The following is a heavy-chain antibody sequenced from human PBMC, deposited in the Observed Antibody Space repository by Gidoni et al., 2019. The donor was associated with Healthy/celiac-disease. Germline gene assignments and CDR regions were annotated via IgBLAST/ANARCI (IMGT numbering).Heavy chain of an antibody. CDR1: GGPIRSGGYY. V-gene: IGHV4-31*03. CDR3: ARSGYSYGYPRRDFDY. D-gene: IGHD5-18*01. CDR2: IYYSGST. Sequence: QVQLQESGPGLVKPSQPLSLTCTFSGGPIRSGGYYWSWIRQHPGKGLEWIGYIYYSGSTYYNPSLKSRVTISVDTSKNQFSLKLSSVTAADTAVYYCARSGYSYGYPRRDFDYWGQGTLVTVSS. J-gene: IGHJ4*02.